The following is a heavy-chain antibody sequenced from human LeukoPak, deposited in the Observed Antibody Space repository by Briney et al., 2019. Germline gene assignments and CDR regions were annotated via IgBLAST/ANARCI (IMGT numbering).Heavy chain of an antibody. CDR1: GGSFSGYY. Sequence: SETLSLTCAVYGGSFSGYYWSWIRQPPGKGLEWIGEINHSGRTNYNPSLKSRVTISVDTSKNQFSLKLRSVTAADTAVYYCARVVQSSGFYLPEYFQHWGQGTLVTVSS. V-gene: IGHV4-34*01. CDR3: ARVVQSSGFYLPEYFQH. D-gene: IGHD3-22*01. J-gene: IGHJ1*01. CDR2: INHSGRT.